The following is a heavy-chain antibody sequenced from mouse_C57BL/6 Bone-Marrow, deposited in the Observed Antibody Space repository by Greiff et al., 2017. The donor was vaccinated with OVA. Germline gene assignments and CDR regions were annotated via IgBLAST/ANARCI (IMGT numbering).Heavy chain of an antibody. D-gene: IGHD2-9*01. CDR1: GYTFTSYW. CDR2: INPSNGGT. CDR3: ARARAYYGYGTWFAY. J-gene: IGHJ3*01. V-gene: IGHV1-53*01. Sequence: VQLQQSGTELVKPGASVKLSCKASGYTFTSYWMHWVKQRPGQGLEWIGNINPSNGGTNYNEKFKSKATLTVDKSSSTAYMQLSSLTSEDSAVYYCARARAYYGYGTWFAYWAKGLWSLSLQ.